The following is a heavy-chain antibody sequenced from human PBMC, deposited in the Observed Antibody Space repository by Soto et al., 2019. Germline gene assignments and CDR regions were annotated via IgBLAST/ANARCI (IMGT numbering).Heavy chain of an antibody. CDR1: GGSISSGGYY. J-gene: IGHJ4*02. V-gene: IGHV4-31*03. D-gene: IGHD6-13*01. CDR2: IYYSGST. Sequence: ASETLSLTCTVSGGSISSGGYYWSWIRQHPGKGLEWIGYIYYSGSTYYNPSLKSRVTISVDTSKNQFSLKLSSVTAADTAVYYCAREGAAAGIAYFDYWGQGTLVTVSS. CDR3: AREGAAAGIAYFDY.